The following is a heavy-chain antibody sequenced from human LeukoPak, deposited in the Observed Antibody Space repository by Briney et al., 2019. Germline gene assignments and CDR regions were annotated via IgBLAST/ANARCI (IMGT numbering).Heavy chain of an antibody. Sequence: PGRSLRLSCAASGFIFSNYGMHWVRQAPGKGLQGVALISYDGSHKFYADSVKGRFTISRDNAKNSLYLQMNSLRVEDTAVYYCARRYGSGTNDAFDIWGQGTVVTVSS. CDR1: GFIFSNYG. CDR2: ISYDGSHK. J-gene: IGHJ3*02. CDR3: ARRYGSGTNDAFDI. D-gene: IGHD3-10*01. V-gene: IGHV3-30*03.